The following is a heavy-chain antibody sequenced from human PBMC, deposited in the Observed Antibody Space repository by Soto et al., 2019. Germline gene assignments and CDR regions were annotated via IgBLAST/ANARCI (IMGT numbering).Heavy chain of an antibody. CDR1: GFTFSDYY. CDR3: ARDSSTVFTYGMDV. D-gene: IGHD4-4*01. J-gene: IGHJ6*02. CDR2: ISSSSSYT. Sequence: GGSLRLSCAASGFTFSDYYMSWIRQAPGKGLEWVSYISSSSSYTNYADSVKGRFTISRDNAKNSLYLQMNSLGAEETAVYYCARDSSTVFTYGMDVWGQGTTVTVSS. V-gene: IGHV3-11*06.